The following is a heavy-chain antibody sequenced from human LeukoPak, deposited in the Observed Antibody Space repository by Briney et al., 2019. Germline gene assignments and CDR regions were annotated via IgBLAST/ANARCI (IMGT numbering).Heavy chain of an antibody. D-gene: IGHD3-16*02. V-gene: IGHV4-38-2*01. CDR2: MHHTGST. Sequence: PSETLSLTCSVSGYSINSGYHWGWIRQPPGQGLEWIAIMHHTGSTHYNPSLQSRVTISVDKSKNQFSLKLSSVTAADTAVYYCARLDGNYVWGSYRPNDYWGQGTLVTVSS. J-gene: IGHJ4*02. CDR3: ARLDGNYVWGSYRPNDY. CDR1: GYSINSGYH.